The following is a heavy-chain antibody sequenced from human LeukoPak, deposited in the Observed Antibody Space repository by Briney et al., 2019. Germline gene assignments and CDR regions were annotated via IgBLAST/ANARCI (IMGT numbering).Heavy chain of an antibody. D-gene: IGHD1-1*01. Sequence: GGSLRLTCAASGFTFSNYWMTWVRQAPGKGLEWVANIKRDGSEKYYADSVKGRFAISRDNSKNTLYLQMTGLRAGDTAEYYCAKSLFTSATGTGRAFHIWGQGTMVTVSS. CDR3: AKSLFTSATGTGRAFHI. V-gene: IGHV3-7*03. CDR1: GFTFSNYW. CDR2: IKRDGSEK. J-gene: IGHJ3*02.